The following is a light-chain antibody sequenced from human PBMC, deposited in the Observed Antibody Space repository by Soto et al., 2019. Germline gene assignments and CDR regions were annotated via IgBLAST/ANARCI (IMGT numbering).Light chain of an antibody. CDR2: AAS. CDR1: QSVSKY. J-gene: IGKJ1*01. V-gene: IGKV1-39*01. CDR3: QPTYTYPGT. Sequence: DIQMTQSPSSLSASVGDRITINCRASQSVSKYLNWYQHKLGKAPELLIYAASSLYSGVPSRFSGSGSGTYFTLTISNLQPEDSESYYCQPTYTYPGTFGQGTKVEIK.